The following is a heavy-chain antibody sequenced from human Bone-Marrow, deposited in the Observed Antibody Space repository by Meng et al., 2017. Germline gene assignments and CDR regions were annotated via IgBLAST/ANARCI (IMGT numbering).Heavy chain of an antibody. CDR2: IYHSGST. CDR1: GGSISSSNW. CDR3: ARGETRRHIVVVTAIRGDYYYYGMDV. J-gene: IGHJ6*01. Sequence: SETLSLTCAVSGGSISSSNWWSWVRQPPGKGLEWIGEIYHSGSTNYNPSLKSRVTISVDKSKNQFSLKLSSVTAADTAVYYCARGETRRHIVVVTAIRGDYYYYGMDVWGQGNTVHRLL. D-gene: IGHD2-21*02. V-gene: IGHV4-4*02.